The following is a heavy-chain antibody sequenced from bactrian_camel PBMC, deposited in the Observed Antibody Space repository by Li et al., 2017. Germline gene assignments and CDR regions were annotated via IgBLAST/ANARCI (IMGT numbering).Heavy chain of an antibody. J-gene: IGHJ4*01. CDR2: IDSDGRT. CDR1: VDTYSRYC. Sequence: HVQLVESGGGSVQAGGSLRLSCAASVDTYSRYCIAWFRQAPGKEREGVAVIDSDGRTSYSDSVKGRFTISRDNAKNTHYLQMNNLQVEDTATYYCAAVSTGPCLSVIAREPRRGDSQYWGQGTQV. D-gene: IGHD3*01. CDR3: AAVSTGPCLSVIAREPRRGDSQY. V-gene: IGHV3S53*01.